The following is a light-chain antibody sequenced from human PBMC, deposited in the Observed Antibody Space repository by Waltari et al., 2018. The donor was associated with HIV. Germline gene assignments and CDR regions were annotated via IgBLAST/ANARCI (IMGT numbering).Light chain of an antibody. CDR1: QSISKD. Sequence: EIFLTQSPATLSVSPGERATLSCRASQSISKDVAWYQQRSGLPPRLLIYDVSSRAAGVPDSFSGSGSGTNFTLSISSLEVEDFAFYYCQQRSNWPGTFGPGTRVDLK. CDR3: QQRSNWPGT. J-gene: IGKJ3*01. V-gene: IGKV3-11*01. CDR2: DVS.